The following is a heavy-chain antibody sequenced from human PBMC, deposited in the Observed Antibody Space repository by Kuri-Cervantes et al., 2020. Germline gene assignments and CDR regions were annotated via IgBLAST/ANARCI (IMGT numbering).Heavy chain of an antibody. D-gene: IGHD4-17*01. J-gene: IGHJ4*02. V-gene: IGHV3-21*04. CDR3: AMTGRSDYGEDIWI. CDR2: ISSSSSYI. Sequence: GGSLRLSCAASGFTFSSYSMHWVRQAPGKGLEWVSSISSSSSYIYYTVSVKGRFTISRDNAKNSLFLQMNSLKTEDTAVYYCAMTGRSDYGEDIWIWGQGTLVTVSS. CDR1: GFTFSSYS.